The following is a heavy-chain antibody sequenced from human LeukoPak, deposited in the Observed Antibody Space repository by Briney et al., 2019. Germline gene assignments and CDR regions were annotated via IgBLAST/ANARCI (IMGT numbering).Heavy chain of an antibody. V-gene: IGHV3-66*01. Sequence: PGGSLRLSCAASEFTFSSYWMHWVRQAPGKGLEWVSLIYSGSSTYYADSVKGRFTISRDKSKNTLYLQMSSLRVEDTAVYYCAMGAIVATIDYWGQGTLVTVSS. D-gene: IGHD5-12*01. CDR1: EFTFSSYW. CDR2: IYSGSST. CDR3: AMGAIVATIDY. J-gene: IGHJ4*02.